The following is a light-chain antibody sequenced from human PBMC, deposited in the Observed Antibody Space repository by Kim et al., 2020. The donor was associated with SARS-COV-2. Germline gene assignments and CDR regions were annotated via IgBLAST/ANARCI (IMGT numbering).Light chain of an antibody. CDR1: SSDVGGYNY. CDR3: NSYTSSTTFYV. CDR2: DVS. V-gene: IGLV2-14*03. Sequence: QSITISCTGTSSDVGGYNYVSWYQQHPGKAPKVLIYDVSKWPSGVSNRFSGSKSDNTASLTISGLQAEDEADYYCNSYTSSTTFYVFGTGTKVTVL. J-gene: IGLJ1*01.